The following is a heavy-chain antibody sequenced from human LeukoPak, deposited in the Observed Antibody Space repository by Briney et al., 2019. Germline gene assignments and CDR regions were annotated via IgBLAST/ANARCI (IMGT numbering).Heavy chain of an antibody. CDR2: IRYDGNNK. CDR1: GFTFSDYS. D-gene: IGHD6-19*01. CDR3: AKDYWGQWLVLGHFDY. J-gene: IGHJ4*02. Sequence: PGGSLRLSCAASGFTFSDYSMHWVRQAPGKGLNWVAFIRYDGNNKYYADSVKGRFTISRDNSKNMLYLEMNSLSTEDTAVYYCAKDYWGQWLVLGHFDYWGQGTLVTVSS. V-gene: IGHV3-30*02.